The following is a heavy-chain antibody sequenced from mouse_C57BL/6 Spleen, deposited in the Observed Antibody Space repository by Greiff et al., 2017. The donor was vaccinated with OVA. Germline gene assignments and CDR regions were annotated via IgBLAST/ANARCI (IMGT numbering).Heavy chain of an antibody. D-gene: IGHD2-4*01. CDR3: ARERGLRRDYYAMDY. Sequence: VQLQESGPELVKPGASVKISCKASGYAFSSSWMNWVKQRPGKGLEWIGRIYPGDGDTNYNGKFKGKATLTADKSSSTAYMQLSSLTSEDSAVYFCARERGLRRDYYAMDYWGQGTSVTVSS. CDR1: GYAFSSSW. V-gene: IGHV1-82*01. J-gene: IGHJ4*01. CDR2: IYPGDGDT.